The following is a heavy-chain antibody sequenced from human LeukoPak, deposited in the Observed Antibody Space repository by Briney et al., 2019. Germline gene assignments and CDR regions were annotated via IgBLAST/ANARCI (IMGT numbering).Heavy chain of an antibody. D-gene: IGHD4-17*01. CDR1: GDFLSIYY. Sequence: PSETLSLLCSVCGDFLSIYYWRCMPQPAGKALEWIGRIYTSGYANYNPSLKSPVTMSVDTSKTPFSLKLSSVAAADTAVYYCAKGDYGDYGSWYFDLWGRGTLVTVSS. CDR3: AKGDYGDYGSWYFDL. CDR2: IYTSGYA. J-gene: IGHJ2*01. V-gene: IGHV4-4*07.